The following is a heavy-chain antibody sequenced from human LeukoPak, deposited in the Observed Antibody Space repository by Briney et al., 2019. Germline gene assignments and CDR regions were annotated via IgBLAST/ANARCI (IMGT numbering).Heavy chain of an antibody. Sequence: SGTLSLTCAVSGGSISSSNWWSWVRQPPGKGLEWIGEIYHSGSTNYNPSLKSRVTISVDKSKNQFSLKLSSVTAADTAVYYCAREDYYGSGSYYNGGYYYYGMDVWGQGTTVTVSS. CDR1: GGSISSSNW. CDR3: AREDYYGSGSYYNGGYYYYGMDV. CDR2: IYHSGST. D-gene: IGHD3-10*01. V-gene: IGHV4-4*02. J-gene: IGHJ6*02.